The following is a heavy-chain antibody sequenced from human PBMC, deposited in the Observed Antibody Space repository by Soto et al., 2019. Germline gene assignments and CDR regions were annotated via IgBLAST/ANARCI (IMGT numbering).Heavy chain of an antibody. Sequence: GGSLRLSCAVSGFTFRSSPMSWVRRAPGKGLEWVAVINGGGSNKYYAESVRGRFTISRDNSKNTLYLQMNSLRAEDTAVYYCAKVVLLWFGDSDAFDIWGQGTMVTVSS. J-gene: IGHJ3*02. CDR3: AKVVLLWFGDSDAFDI. V-gene: IGHV3-30*18. D-gene: IGHD3-10*01. CDR2: INGGGSNK. CDR1: GFTFRSSP.